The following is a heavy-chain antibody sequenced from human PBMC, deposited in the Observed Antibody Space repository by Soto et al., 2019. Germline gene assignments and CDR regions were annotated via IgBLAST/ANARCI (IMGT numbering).Heavy chain of an antibody. J-gene: IGHJ4*02. V-gene: IGHV1-2*04. Sequence: EASVKVSCKASGYTFTGYYMHWVRQAPGQGLEWMGWINPNSGGTNYAQKFQGWVTMTRDTSISTAYMELSRLRSDDTAVYYCARSAYDILTGYYYFDYWGQGTLVTVSS. CDR1: GYTFTGYY. CDR3: ARSAYDILTGYYYFDY. D-gene: IGHD3-9*01. CDR2: INPNSGGT.